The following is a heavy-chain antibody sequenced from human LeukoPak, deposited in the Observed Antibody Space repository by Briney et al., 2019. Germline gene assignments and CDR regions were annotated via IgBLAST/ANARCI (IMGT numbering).Heavy chain of an antibody. V-gene: IGHV3-30*02. CDR1: GFTFSTYA. CDR2: IRYDGSNK. Sequence: GGSLRLSCAASGFTFSTYAMSWVRQAPGKGLEWVAFIRYDGSNKYYADSVKGRFTISRDNSKNTLYLQMNSLRAEDTAVYYCAKSPSASYSPLDSWGQETLVTVPS. D-gene: IGHD1-26*01. J-gene: IGHJ4*02. CDR3: AKSPSASYSPLDS.